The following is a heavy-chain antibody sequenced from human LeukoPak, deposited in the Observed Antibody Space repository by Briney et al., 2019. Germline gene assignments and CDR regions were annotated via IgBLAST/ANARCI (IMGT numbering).Heavy chain of an antibody. Sequence: GGSLRLSCGASGFTFSRYAMSWVRQAPGKGLEWVSAISNSGGRTYYEDSVKGRFTISRDNSDNTLYLQMNSLRAEDTAVYYCAKTDVGIGWHHFDYWGQGTLVTVSS. CDR1: GFTFSRYA. CDR2: ISNSGGRT. J-gene: IGHJ4*02. CDR3: AKTDVGIGWHHFDY. V-gene: IGHV3-23*01. D-gene: IGHD6-19*01.